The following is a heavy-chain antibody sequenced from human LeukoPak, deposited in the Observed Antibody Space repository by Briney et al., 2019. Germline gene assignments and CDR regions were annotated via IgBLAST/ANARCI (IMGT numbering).Heavy chain of an antibody. V-gene: IGHV4-59*07. D-gene: IGHD3-3*01. Sequence: PSDTLSLPCTVSVRPISSYYWSWLRQPPGKGLEGIGYIYYSGSTNYNPSLKSRVTISVDTSKNQFSLKLSSVTAADTAVYYCARVRDYDFWSGPDAYYFDYWGQGTLVTVSS. CDR1: VRPISSYY. J-gene: IGHJ4*02. CDR2: IYYSGST. CDR3: ARVRDYDFWSGPDAYYFDY.